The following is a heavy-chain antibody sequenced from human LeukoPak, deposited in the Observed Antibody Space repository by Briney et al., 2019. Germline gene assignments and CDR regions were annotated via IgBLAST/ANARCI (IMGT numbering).Heavy chain of an antibody. V-gene: IGHV3-23*01. CDR2: ISGSGGST. Sequence: GGSLRLSCAASGFTFSSYAMSWVRQAPGKGLEWVSAISGSGGSTYYADSVKGRFTISRDNAKNSLYLQMNSLRAEDTAVYYCAREEHLPPDWFDPWGQGTLVTVSS. J-gene: IGHJ5*02. CDR1: GFTFSSYA. D-gene: IGHD1-26*01. CDR3: AREEHLPPDWFDP.